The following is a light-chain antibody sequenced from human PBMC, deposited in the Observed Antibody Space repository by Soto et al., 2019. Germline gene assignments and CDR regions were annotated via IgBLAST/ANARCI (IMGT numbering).Light chain of an antibody. CDR2: EVS. CDR3: VSHISVAYRSIYV. V-gene: IGLV2-14*01. Sequence: QSALTQPASESGSPGQSITISCSGTSTDIGGYNYVSWYQQHPGKAPKLIIYEVSNRPSGVPDRFSGSKSDNTASLTISGLQAEDEADYYCVSHISVAYRSIYVFGTGTKLTVL. J-gene: IGLJ1*01. CDR1: STDIGGYNY.